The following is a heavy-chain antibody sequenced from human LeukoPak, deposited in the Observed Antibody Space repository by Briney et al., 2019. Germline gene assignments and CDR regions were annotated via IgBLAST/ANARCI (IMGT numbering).Heavy chain of an antibody. CDR2: INPSGGST. CDR1: GYTFTGYY. CDR3: ARKAGYCSGGSCSNWFDP. Sequence: GASVKVSCKASGYTFTGYYMHWVRQAPGQGLEWMGIINPSGGSTSYAQKFQGRVTMTRDTSTSTGYMELSSLRSEDTAVYYCARKAGYCSGGSCSNWFDPWGQGTLVTVSS. D-gene: IGHD2-15*01. J-gene: IGHJ5*02. V-gene: IGHV1-46*03.